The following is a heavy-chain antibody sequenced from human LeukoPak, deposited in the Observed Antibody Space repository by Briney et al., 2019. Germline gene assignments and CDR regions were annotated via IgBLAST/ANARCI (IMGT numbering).Heavy chain of an antibody. CDR1: GFTFSSYS. CDR2: ISSSSSTI. Sequence: PGGSLRLSCAASGFTFSSYSMNWVRQAPGMGLEWVSHISSSSSTIYYADSVRGRFTISRDNAKNSLFLQMNSLRAEDTAVYYCARVVWRLETDGQYFDYWGQGTLVTVSS. D-gene: IGHD5-24*01. CDR3: ARVVWRLETDGQYFDY. V-gene: IGHV3-48*04. J-gene: IGHJ4*02.